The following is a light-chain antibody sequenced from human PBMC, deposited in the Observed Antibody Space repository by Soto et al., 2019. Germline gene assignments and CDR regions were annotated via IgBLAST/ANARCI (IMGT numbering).Light chain of an antibody. V-gene: IGKV2-30*02. J-gene: IGKJ1*01. Sequence: DVVLTQSPLSLPVTLGQPASISCRSSQSLIHSDGSTYLGWFQQRPGQSPRRLIYEVSDRDSGVPDRFSGSGPGTDFTLKISRVEAEDVGVYYCMQGTHWPWTFGQGTKVEIK. CDR1: QSLIHSDGSTY. CDR2: EVS. CDR3: MQGTHWPWT.